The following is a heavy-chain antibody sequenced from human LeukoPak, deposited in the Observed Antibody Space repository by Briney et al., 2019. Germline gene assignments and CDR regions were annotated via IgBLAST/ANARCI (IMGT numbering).Heavy chain of an antibody. CDR1: GYSISSAYH. V-gene: IGHV4-38-2*02. Sequence: TSETLSLTCSVSGYSISSAYHWGWIRPPPGKGLEWIGTMYHSGSTNYNPSLKSRVTISVDTSKNQFSLKLSSVTAADTAVYFCARGFRGDNFDYWGQGTLVTVSS. CDR2: MYHSGST. CDR3: ARGFRGDNFDY. D-gene: IGHD7-27*01. J-gene: IGHJ4*02.